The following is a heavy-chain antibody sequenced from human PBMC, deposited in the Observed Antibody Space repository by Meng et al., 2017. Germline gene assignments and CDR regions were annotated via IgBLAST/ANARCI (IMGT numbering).Heavy chain of an antibody. CDR2: IYPGDSDT. J-gene: IGHJ4*02. D-gene: IGHD3-10*01. CDR3: ARALSVYGSGSSYYFDH. V-gene: IGHV5-51*01. CDR1: GYSFTSYW. Sequence: GGSLRLSCKGSGYSFTSYWIGWVRQMPGKGLEWMGIIYPGDSDTRYSPSFQGQVTISADKSISTAYLQWSSLKASDTAMYYCARALSVYGSGSSYYFDHWGQGTLVTVSS.